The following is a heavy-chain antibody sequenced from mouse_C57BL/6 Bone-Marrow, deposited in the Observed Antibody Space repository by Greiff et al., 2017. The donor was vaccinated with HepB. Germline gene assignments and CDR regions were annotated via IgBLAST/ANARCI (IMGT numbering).Heavy chain of an antibody. CDR2: IDPENGDT. CDR1: GFNIKDDY. CDR3: TTYYDYPWFAY. Sequence: EVQRVESGAELVRPGASVKLSCTASGFNIKDDYMHWVKQRPEQGLEWIGWIDPENGDTEYASKFQGKATITADTSSNTAYLQLSSLTSEDTAVYYCTTYYDYPWFAYWGQGTLVTASA. V-gene: IGHV14-4*01. J-gene: IGHJ3*01. D-gene: IGHD2-4*01.